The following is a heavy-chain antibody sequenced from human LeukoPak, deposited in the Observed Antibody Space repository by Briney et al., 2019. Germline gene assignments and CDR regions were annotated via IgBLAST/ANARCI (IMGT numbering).Heavy chain of an antibody. CDR1: DGSISSYY. CDR3: AREFSWSGFFDY. J-gene: IGHJ4*02. D-gene: IGHD3-3*01. Sequence: PSETLSLTCTVSDGSISSYYWSWIRQPPGKGLEWIGHIYDSGSTNYNPSLKSRVTISVDTSKNQFSLKLSSVTAADTAVYYCAREFSWSGFFDYWGQGTLVTVSS. V-gene: IGHV4-59*01. CDR2: IYDSGST.